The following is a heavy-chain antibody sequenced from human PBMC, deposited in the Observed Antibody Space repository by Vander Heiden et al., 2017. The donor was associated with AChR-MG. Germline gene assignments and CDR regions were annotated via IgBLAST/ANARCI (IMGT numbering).Heavy chain of an antibody. Sequence: QVKRVESGGGVAKPGRSWELSCAAPGFTFSSYGMHWVRQAPGKGLEWVAVISYDGSNKYYADSVKGRFTISRDNSKNTLYLQMNSLRAEDTAVYYCAKEEVGSAFDIWGQGTMVTVSS. CDR3: AKEEVGSAFDI. V-gene: IGHV3-30*18. CDR2: ISYDGSNK. CDR1: GFTFSSYG. J-gene: IGHJ3*02.